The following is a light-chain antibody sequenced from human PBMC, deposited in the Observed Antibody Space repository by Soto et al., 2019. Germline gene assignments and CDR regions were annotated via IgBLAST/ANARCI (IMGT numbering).Light chain of an antibody. CDR3: KQYGSTPRT. CDR1: QSVSSSH. V-gene: IGKV3-20*01. CDR2: GAS. Sequence: EIVLTQSPGTLSLSPGERATLSCRASQSVSSSHVAWYQQKPGQAPRLLIYGASSRATGCPDRFSGSGFGTDFTLTISRLEPEDFAVYYCKQYGSTPRTFGGGTKGEIK. J-gene: IGKJ4*01.